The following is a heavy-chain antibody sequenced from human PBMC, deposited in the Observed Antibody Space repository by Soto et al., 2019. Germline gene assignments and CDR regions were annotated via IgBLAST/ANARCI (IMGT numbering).Heavy chain of an antibody. V-gene: IGHV1-69*02. CDR1: GGTFSSYT. CDR2: IIPILGIA. Sequence: QVQLVQSGAEVKKPGSSVKVSCKASGGTFSSYTISWVRQAPGQGLEWMGRIIPILGIANYAQKFQGRVTITADKPTSTANRGLSSLRSEDTAVYYGARGVAYGDYNQTGNSDLWGRGPLVIVSS. CDR3: ARGVAYGDYNQTGNSDL. D-gene: IGHD4-17*01. J-gene: IGHJ2*01.